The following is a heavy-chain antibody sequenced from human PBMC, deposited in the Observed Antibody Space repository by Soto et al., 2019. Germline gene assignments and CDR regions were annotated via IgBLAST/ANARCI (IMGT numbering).Heavy chain of an antibody. CDR3: AKDAPRRD. Sequence: EVQLLESGGGLVQPGESLRLSCAASGFTFNIYAMSWVRQAPGKGLEWVSGISDSGGRTYYADSVKGRFTISRDNSKNTLYLQMNSLRAEDTAIYYCAKDAPRRDWGQGTLVTVSS. J-gene: IGHJ4*02. CDR2: ISDSGGRT. CDR1: GFTFNIYA. V-gene: IGHV3-23*01.